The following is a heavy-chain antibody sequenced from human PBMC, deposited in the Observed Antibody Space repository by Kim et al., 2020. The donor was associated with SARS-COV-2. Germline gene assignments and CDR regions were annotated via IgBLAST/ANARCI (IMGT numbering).Heavy chain of an antibody. Sequence: DYAASVKGRFTISRDKSKNSLYLRMNRLRVEDTALYYCTKDLNPGGADVWGQGTTVIVSS. V-gene: IGHV3-9*01. J-gene: IGHJ6*02. D-gene: IGHD4-17*01. CDR3: TKDLNPGGADV.